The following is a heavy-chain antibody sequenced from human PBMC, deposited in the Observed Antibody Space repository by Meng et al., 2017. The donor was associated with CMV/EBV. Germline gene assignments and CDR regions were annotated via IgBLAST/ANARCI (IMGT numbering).Heavy chain of an antibody. J-gene: IGHJ4*02. D-gene: IGHD3-3*01. CDR3: TRARYVLRFLVWLLPIDY. CDR1: GFTFSTYA. CDR2: ISYDGSNE. Sequence: GESLKISCAASGFTFSTYAMHCVRQAPGKGLEWVAVISYDGSNEYYADSVKGRFTISRDNSKNMLDLQMISLRAEDTAVYYCTRARYVLRFLVWLLPIDYWGQGTMVTVSS. V-gene: IGHV3-30*04.